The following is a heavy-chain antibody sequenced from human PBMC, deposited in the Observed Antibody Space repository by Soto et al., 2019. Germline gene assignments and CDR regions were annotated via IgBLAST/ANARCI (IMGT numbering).Heavy chain of an antibody. CDR1: DVCLNNYY. D-gene: IGHD1-26*01. V-gene: IGHV4-34*01. CDR2: IGQGGYT. J-gene: IGHJ6*02. CDR3: ARAPGSYTPGYGFDV. Sequence: VQVQQWGAGLLKPSETLSLTCCVSDVCLNNYYWARIRQSPGKGLEWIGEIGQGGYTNYAPSLKSPGSLSADTSKSQSSLNLTPATAADTGLYFCARAPGSYTPGYGFDVWCPGTTVTGS.